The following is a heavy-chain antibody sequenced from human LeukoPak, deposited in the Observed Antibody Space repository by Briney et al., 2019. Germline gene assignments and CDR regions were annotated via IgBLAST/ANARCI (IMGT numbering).Heavy chain of an antibody. D-gene: IGHD3-16*01. V-gene: IGHV3-20*04. J-gene: IGHJ3*01. CDR1: GFTFDDYG. CDR3: ARRDSNWGAFDF. CDR2: INWNGDNT. Sequence: GGSLRLSCSASGFTFDDYGMSWVRPAPGKGLEWVSAINWNGDNTDYADSVRGRFTISRDNAKNSLYLQMGSLRAEDTAFYYCARRDSNWGAFDFWGQGTMVTVSS.